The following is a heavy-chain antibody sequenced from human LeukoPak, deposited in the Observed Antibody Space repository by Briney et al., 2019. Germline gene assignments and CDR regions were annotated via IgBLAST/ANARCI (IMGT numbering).Heavy chain of an antibody. D-gene: IGHD2-15*01. J-gene: IGHJ5*02. Sequence: SETLSLTCTVSGGSISSYYWSWIRQHPGKGLEWIGYIYYSGSTYYNPSLKSRVTISVDTSKNQFSLKLSSVTAADTAVYYCARESCSGGSCYSGWFDPWGQGTLVTVSS. CDR2: IYYSGST. V-gene: IGHV4-59*06. CDR3: ARESCSGGSCYSGWFDP. CDR1: GGSISSYY.